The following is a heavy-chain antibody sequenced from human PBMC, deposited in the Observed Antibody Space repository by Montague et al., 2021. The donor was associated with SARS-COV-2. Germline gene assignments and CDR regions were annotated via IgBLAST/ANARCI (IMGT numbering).Heavy chain of an antibody. Sequence: SDTLSLTCTVSGGSINNYYWNWIRQPPGKGLEWIGYIDNSGSTNXNPSLKSRITISVDTSKNQFSLKLSSVTAADTALYYCARHSRGGIASWGQGTLITV. CDR1: GGSINNYY. V-gene: IGHV4-59*07. D-gene: IGHD2-15*01. CDR2: IDNSGST. J-gene: IGHJ4*02. CDR3: ARHSRGGIAS.